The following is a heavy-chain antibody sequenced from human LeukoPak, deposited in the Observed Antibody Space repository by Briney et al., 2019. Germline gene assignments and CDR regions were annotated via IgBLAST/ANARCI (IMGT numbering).Heavy chain of an antibody. J-gene: IGHJ4*02. CDR3: AKRGVVIRVILVGFHKEAYYFDS. D-gene: IGHD3-22*01. CDR1: GIALSNYG. V-gene: IGHV3-23*01. Sequence: GGSLRLSRAVSGIALSNYGMSWVRQAPGKGLEWVAGITGSGGSTNYADSVKGRFTISRDNPKNTLYLQMNSLRAEDTAVYFCAKRGVVIRVILVGFHKEAYYFDSWGQGALVTVSS. CDR2: ITGSGGST.